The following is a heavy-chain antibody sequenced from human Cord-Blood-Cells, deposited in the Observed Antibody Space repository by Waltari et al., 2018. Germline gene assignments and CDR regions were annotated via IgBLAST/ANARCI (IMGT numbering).Heavy chain of an antibody. CDR3: ARYIAARAFDI. V-gene: IGHV3-53*01. Sequence: EVQLVESGGGLIQPGGSLRLSCAASGFTVSSNYMSWVRQAPGKGLEWVSVIYSGGSTYYADAVKGRFTISRDNSKNTLYLQMNSLRAEDTAVYYCARYIAARAFDIWGQGTMVTVSS. D-gene: IGHD6-6*01. CDR2: IYSGGST. J-gene: IGHJ3*02. CDR1: GFTVSSNY.